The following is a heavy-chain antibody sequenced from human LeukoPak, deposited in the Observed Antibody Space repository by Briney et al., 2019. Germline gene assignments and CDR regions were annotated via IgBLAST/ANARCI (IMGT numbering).Heavy chain of an antibody. V-gene: IGHV3-23*01. J-gene: IGHJ4*02. CDR2: ISGSGGST. Sequence: GGSLRLSCAASGFTFSAYHINWVRQAPGKGLEWVSAISGSGGSTYYADSVKGRFTISRDNSKNTLYLQMNSLRAEDTAVYYCAKDGYCGGDCYDYWGQGTLVTVSS. D-gene: IGHD2-21*02. CDR1: GFTFSAYH. CDR3: AKDGYCGGDCYDY.